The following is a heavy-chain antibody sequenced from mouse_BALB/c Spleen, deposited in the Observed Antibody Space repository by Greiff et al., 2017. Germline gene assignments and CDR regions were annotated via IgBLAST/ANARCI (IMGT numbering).Heavy chain of an antibody. V-gene: IGHV3-6*02. CDR3: ARGYYYGKSAMDY. CDR1: GYSITSGYY. Sequence: EVQLVESGPGLVKPSQSLSLTCSVTGYSITSGYYWNWIRQFPGNKLEWMGYISYDGSNNYNPSLKNRISITRDTSKNQFFLKLNSVTTEDTATYYCARGYYYGKSAMDYWGQGTSVTVSS. J-gene: IGHJ4*01. CDR2: ISYDGSN. D-gene: IGHD1-1*01.